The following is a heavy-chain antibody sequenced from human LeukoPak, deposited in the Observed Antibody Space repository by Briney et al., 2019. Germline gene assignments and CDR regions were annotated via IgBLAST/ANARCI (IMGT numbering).Heavy chain of an antibody. CDR1: GFTFSSYA. D-gene: IGHD5-18*01. Sequence: GGSLRLSCAASGFTFSSYAMSWVRQAPGKGLEWVSAISGSGGSTYYADSVKGRFTISRDNSKNTLYLQMNSLRVEDTAVYYCASLHRDTAMVPSGMDVWGQGTTVTVSS. CDR2: ISGSGGST. CDR3: ASLHRDTAMVPSGMDV. J-gene: IGHJ6*02. V-gene: IGHV3-23*01.